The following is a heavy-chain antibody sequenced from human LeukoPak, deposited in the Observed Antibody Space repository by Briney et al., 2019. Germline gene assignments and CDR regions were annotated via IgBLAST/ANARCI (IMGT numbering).Heavy chain of an antibody. Sequence: QPGGSLRLSCAASGFTVSNNYMSWVRQAPGKGLEWVSVIYSGGSTYYADSVRGRFTISRDNSKNTLYLQMNSLRAEDTAVYYCARFEGGYLRYFGIWGQGTLVTVSS. CDR1: GFTVSNNY. CDR2: IYSGGST. V-gene: IGHV3-66*01. CDR3: ARFEGGYLRYFGI. J-gene: IGHJ4*02. D-gene: IGHD3-9*01.